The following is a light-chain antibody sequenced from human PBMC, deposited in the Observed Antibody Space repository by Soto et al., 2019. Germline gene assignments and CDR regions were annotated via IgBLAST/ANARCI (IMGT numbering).Light chain of an antibody. Sequence: QSALTQPRSMSGSPGQSVTISCTGTSIDVGAYNYVSWYQHHPGRTPKLIIYDLNQRPSGVPDHFSGSKSGNTASLTISGLQAEDDADYYCCSPAGTYSLLIGGGTKLTVL. CDR1: SIDVGAYNY. CDR2: DLN. V-gene: IGLV2-11*01. J-gene: IGLJ2*01. CDR3: CSPAGTYSLL.